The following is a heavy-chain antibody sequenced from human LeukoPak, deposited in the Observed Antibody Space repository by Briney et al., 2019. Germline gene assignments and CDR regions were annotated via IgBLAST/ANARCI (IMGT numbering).Heavy chain of an antibody. CDR1: GDSISSSSYY. CDR2: IYYMGCH. V-gene: IGHV4-39*07. Sequence: SETLSFTCTVSGDSISSSSYYWGWIRQPPGKNLEWIGSIYYMGCHFSNPSLTSRVTISVDTSKNQFSLKLSSVTAADTAVYYCARDYLGGNPDAFDIWGQGTMVTVSS. D-gene: IGHD4-23*01. CDR3: ARDYLGGNPDAFDI. J-gene: IGHJ3*02.